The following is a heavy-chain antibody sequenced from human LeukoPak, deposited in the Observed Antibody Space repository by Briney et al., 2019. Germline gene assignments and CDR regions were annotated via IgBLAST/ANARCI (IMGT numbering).Heavy chain of an antibody. CDR3: ARVTSSGWYTLDY. D-gene: IGHD6-19*01. Sequence: GGSRRLSCAASGFTVSSNYMNWVRQAPGKGLVWVSVIYSGGTTYYADSVKGRYTISRDNTKNTLYLQMSSLRADDTAVYYCARVTSSGWYTLDYWGQGTLVTVSS. CDR2: IYSGGTT. CDR1: GFTVSSNY. V-gene: IGHV3-53*01. J-gene: IGHJ4*02.